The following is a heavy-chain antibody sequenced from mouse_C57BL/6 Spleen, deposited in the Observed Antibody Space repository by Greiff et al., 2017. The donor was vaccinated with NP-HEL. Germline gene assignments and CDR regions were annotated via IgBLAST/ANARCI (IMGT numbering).Heavy chain of an antibody. J-gene: IGHJ3*01. Sequence: DVKLVESGGGLVKPGGSLKLSCAASGFTFSSYAMSWVRQTPEKRLEWVATISDGGSYTYYPDNVKGRFTISRDNAKNNLYLQMSHLKSEDTAMYYCARDHQGFAYWGQGTLVTVSA. CDR2: ISDGGSYT. V-gene: IGHV5-4*01. CDR3: ARDHQGFAY. CDR1: GFTFSSYA.